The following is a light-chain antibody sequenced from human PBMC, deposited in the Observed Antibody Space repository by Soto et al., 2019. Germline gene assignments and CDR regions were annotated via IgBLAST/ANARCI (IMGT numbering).Light chain of an antibody. J-gene: IGKJ5*01. Sequence: DIQMTQSPSSVSASVGDRITITCRASQGISSWLAWYQQKPGKAPKLLIYKASTLKSGVPSRFSGSGSGTEFTLTISSLQPDDFAVYYCQQYGSSPITFGQGTRLEIK. CDR3: QQYGSSPIT. V-gene: IGKV1-5*03. CDR1: QGISSW. CDR2: KAS.